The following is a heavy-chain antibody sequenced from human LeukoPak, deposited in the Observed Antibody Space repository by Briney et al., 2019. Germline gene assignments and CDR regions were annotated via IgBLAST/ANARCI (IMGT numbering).Heavy chain of an antibody. Sequence: GGSPRLSCAASGFSFRSNAMNWVRQAPGKGLEWVAGIGGSGRSTYYAGAVEGRFTISRDNSKNTVDLQMSGLRAEDTAIYYCAKPYYHDDSGSWGQGTRVTVSS. CDR3: AKPYYHDDSGS. J-gene: IGHJ5*02. CDR2: IGGSGRST. V-gene: IGHV3-23*01. D-gene: IGHD3-22*01. CDR1: GFSFRSNA.